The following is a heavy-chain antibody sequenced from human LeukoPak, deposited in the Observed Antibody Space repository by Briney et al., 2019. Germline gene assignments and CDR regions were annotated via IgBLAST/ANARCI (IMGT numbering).Heavy chain of an antibody. Sequence: GGSLRLSCEVSGFSANDYNMNWVRQAPGKAPEWVSGDYSGTTYYADSVQGRFTMSRDRSKNTLFLQMNFVISEDTALYYCARHDSESGPGGLDYWGQGTLVTVSS. CDR3: ARHDSESGPGGLDY. D-gene: IGHD3-10*01. J-gene: IGHJ4*02. V-gene: IGHV3-53*01. CDR2: DYSGTT. CDR1: GFSANDYN.